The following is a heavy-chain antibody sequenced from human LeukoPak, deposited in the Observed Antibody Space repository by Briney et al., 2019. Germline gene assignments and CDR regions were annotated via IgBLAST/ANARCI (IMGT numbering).Heavy chain of an antibody. J-gene: IGHJ4*02. D-gene: IGHD1-26*01. CDR1: GASISHDYHF. Sequence: PSETLSLTRTVSGASISHDYHFWSWIRQPPEKGLEFIGYIFHSGSTYYNASLRSRVTISIDTSKSQFSLSLSSVTAADTAVYYCARLGGPGAGADYWGQGALVTVSS. CDR3: ARLGGPGAGADY. CDR2: IFHSGST. V-gene: IGHV4-30-4*01.